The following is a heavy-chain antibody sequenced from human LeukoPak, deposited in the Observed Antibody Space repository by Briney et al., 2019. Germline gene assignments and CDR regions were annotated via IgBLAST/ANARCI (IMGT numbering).Heavy chain of an antibody. CDR1: GGTSNTSP. CDR2: IIPLLGTP. V-gene: IGHV1-69*06. J-gene: IGHJ6*03. Sequence: GASVKVSCKASGGTSNTSPITWVRQAPGQGLEWMGGIIPLLGTPNYAPKFQGRVTITVDKSTSTTYLEFGSLRFEDTALYYCARALKDLRRRIGGTTTFEYYYYMDVWGKGTTVTISS. D-gene: IGHD1-26*01. CDR3: ARALKDLRRRIGGTTTFEYYYYMDV.